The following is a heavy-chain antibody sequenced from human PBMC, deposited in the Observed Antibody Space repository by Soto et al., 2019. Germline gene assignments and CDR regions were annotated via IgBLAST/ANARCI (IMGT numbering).Heavy chain of an antibody. V-gene: IGHV4-59*08. CDR1: GGSISSYY. CDR3: ARHSGEYIGFDFAY. Sequence: SETLSLTCTVSGGSISSYYWSWIRQPPGKGLEWIGYIYYTGSTNYNPSLKSRVTISVDTSKNQFSLSLTSVTAADTAVYYCARHSGEYIGFDFAYWGQGALVTASS. CDR2: IYYTGST. D-gene: IGHD5-12*01. J-gene: IGHJ4*02.